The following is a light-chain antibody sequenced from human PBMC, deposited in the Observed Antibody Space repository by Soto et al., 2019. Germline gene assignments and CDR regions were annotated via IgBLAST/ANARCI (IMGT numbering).Light chain of an antibody. CDR2: EVS. V-gene: IGLV2-18*02. J-gene: IGLJ1*01. CDR3: SSYTTSNTYV. CDR1: SSDVGSYNS. Sequence: QSALTQPPSVSGSPGQSVTISCTGTSSDVGSYNSVSWYQQPPGTVPKLMIYEVSNRRPGVLDRFSGSKSGNTASLTISGLQAEDEADYYCSSYTTSNTYVFGSGTKLTVL.